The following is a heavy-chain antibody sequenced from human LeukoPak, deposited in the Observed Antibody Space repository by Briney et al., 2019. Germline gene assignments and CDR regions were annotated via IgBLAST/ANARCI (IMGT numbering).Heavy chain of an antibody. CDR1: GLSFSSYA. CDR2: ISGNGGST. D-gene: IGHD2-2*01. CDR3: AKDRLARVSSTTDY. V-gene: IGHV3-23*01. J-gene: IGHJ4*02. Sequence: GGSLRLSCAASGLSFSSYAMSWVRQAPGKGLEWVSVISGNGGSTDYADAVKGRFTSSRDNSKNSLYLQMNSLRTEDTALYFCAKDRLARVSSTTDYWGQGTLVTVSS.